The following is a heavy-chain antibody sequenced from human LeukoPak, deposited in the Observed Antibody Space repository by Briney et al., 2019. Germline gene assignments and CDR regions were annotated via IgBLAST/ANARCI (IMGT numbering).Heavy chain of an antibody. CDR3: ARKGYMIFGVVIPNYYYYMDV. CDR2: IYYSGST. Sequence: PSETLSLACTVSGGSISSYYWSWIRQPPGKGLEWIGYIYYSGSTNYNPSLKSRVTISVDTSKNQFSLKLSSVTAADTAVYYCARKGYMIFGVVIPNYYYYMDVWGKGTTVTVSS. D-gene: IGHD3/OR15-3a*01. V-gene: IGHV4-59*01. J-gene: IGHJ6*03. CDR1: GGSISSYY.